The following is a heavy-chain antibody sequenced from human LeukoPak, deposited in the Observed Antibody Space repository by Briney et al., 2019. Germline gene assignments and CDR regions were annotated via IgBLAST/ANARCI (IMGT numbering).Heavy chain of an antibody. CDR2: INDRGLT. CDR1: DLPFSRYY. J-gene: IGHJ4*02. D-gene: IGHD1-14*01. CDR3: ARDPTTLYNVAYYFHT. Sequence: PSETLSLTCGVYDLPFSRYYWSWVRQSPVRGLEWIGEINDRGLTNYNPSLKSRVTLSVDPSKKQFSLKLTSVTAADTAIYFCARDPTTLYNVAYYFHTWGQGTLVTVSS. V-gene: IGHV4-34*01.